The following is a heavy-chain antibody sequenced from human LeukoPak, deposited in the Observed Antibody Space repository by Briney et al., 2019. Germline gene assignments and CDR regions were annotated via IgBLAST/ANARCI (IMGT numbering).Heavy chain of an antibody. CDR2: IYSGSDT. CDR1: GFTVSTNY. V-gene: IGHV3-53*01. D-gene: IGHD3-10*01. Sequence: GGSLRLSCAASGFTVSTNYMNWVRQAPGKGLEWVSIIYSGSDTYYADSVKGRFTISRDSSKNILSLQLNNLRAEDTAVYYCARVGDHFHWYLDLWGRGTLVTVSS. J-gene: IGHJ2*01. CDR3: ARVGDHFHWYLDL.